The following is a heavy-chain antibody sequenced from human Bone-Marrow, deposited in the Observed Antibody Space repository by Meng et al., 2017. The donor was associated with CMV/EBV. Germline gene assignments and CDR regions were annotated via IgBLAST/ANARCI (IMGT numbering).Heavy chain of an antibody. J-gene: IGHJ4*02. CDR2: ISSNGGST. V-gene: IGHV3-64*02. CDR1: GFTFSSCS. Sequence: GESLKISCAASGFTFSSCSMNWVRQAPGKGLEYVSSISSNGGSTYYAESVKGRFTISRDNSKNTLYLQMGSLRAEDMAVYYCARDGGDGYMIYYFDYWGQGTLVTVSS. CDR3: ARDGGDGYMIYYFDY. D-gene: IGHD5-24*01.